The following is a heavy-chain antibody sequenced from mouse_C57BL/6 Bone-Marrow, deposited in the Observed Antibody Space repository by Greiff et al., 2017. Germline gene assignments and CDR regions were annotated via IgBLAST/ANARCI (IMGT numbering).Heavy chain of an antibody. CDR3: ARELRDWYFDV. D-gene: IGHD1-1*01. V-gene: IGHV1-81*01. CDR2: IYPRSGNT. CDR1: GYTFTSSG. J-gene: IGHJ1*03. Sequence: VKVVESGAELARPGASVKLSCKASGYTFTSSGISWVKQRTGQCLEWIGEIYPRSGNTYYNEKFKGKATLTADKSSSTAYMELRSLTSEDSAVYFCARELRDWYFDVWGTGTTVTVSS.